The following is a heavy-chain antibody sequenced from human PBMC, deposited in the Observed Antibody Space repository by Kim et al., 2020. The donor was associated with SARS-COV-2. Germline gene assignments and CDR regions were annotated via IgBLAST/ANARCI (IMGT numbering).Heavy chain of an antibody. Sequence: YADPVKGRFTIARDNSKNTLYLQMNSLRAEDTAVYYCARDRAFGDYDSSDYWGQGTLVTVSS. V-gene: IGHV3-33*01. J-gene: IGHJ4*02. CDR3: ARDRAFGDYDSSDY. D-gene: IGHD3-22*01.